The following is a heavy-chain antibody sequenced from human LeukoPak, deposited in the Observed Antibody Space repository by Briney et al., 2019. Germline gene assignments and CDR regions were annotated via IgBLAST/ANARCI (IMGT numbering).Heavy chain of an antibody. CDR3: ATDFYDST. D-gene: IGHD3-22*01. CDR2: SNSDGGTI. J-gene: IGHJ5*02. CDR1: GFSFSNAW. Sequence: GGSLRLSCAASGFSFSNAWMRSNSDGGTIDYAAPVKGRFTLSRDDSKTTLYLQMNSLQTEDTAVYYCATDFYDSTWGQGTLVTVSS. V-gene: IGHV3-15*01.